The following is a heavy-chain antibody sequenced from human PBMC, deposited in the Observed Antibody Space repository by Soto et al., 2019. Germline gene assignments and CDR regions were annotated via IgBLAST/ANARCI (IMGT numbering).Heavy chain of an antibody. D-gene: IGHD6-19*01. CDR2: IWYDGSYT. V-gene: IGHV3-33*03. CDR1: GFPFDRYA. J-gene: IGHJ3*01. Sequence: QVHLAESGDGVVQPGTSLRLSCAASGFPFDRYAIHWVRQAPGKGLEWVAAIWYDGSYTYYGESVKGRFLISRDNSKNTVFLEMNSLRAEDAAVYFCAKGRIAVAAGAFDSWGPGTRVIVSS. CDR3: AKGRIAVAAGAFDS.